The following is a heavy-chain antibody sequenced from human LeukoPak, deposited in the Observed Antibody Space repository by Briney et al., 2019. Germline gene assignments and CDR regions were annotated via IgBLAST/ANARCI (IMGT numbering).Heavy chain of an antibody. J-gene: IGHJ4*02. CDR2: MYTGGGR. V-gene: IGHV3-66*01. CDR3: ARAKQSYDSSGYYFYFDY. CDR1: GFSVSNYY. D-gene: IGHD3-22*01. Sequence: GGSLRLSCAASGFSVSNYYMSWVRQPPGKGLEWVSVMYTGGGRYYGDSVKGRFTISRDNAKNSLYLQMNSLRAEDTAVYYCARAKQSYDSSGYYFYFDYWGQGTLVTVSS.